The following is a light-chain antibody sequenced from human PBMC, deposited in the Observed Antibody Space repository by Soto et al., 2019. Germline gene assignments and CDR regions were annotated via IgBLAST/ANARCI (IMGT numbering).Light chain of an antibody. CDR2: DIS. J-gene: IGKJ5*01. CDR3: QQYGSSEII. V-gene: IGKV3-20*01. Sequence: EIVLTQSPGTLSFSPGDRATLFCSARQSLTNPYIAWYQQKPGQAPRLLIYDISSRATGIPDRFSGSVSGTDFTLTITRLEPEDFAVFYCQQYGSSEIIFGQGTRLEIK. CDR1: QSLTNPY.